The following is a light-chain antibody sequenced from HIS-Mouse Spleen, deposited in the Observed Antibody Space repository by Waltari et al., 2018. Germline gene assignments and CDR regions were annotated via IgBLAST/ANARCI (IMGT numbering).Light chain of an antibody. CDR2: DVS. Sequence: QSALTQPRSVSGSPGQSVTISCTGTSSDVGGYNYVSWYQQHPGKAPKLMIYDVSKRPSGVSNRFSGSKSGNTASLTISGLQAEYEADYYCSSYTSSSTRVFGGGTKLTVL. CDR3: SSYTSSSTRV. V-gene: IGLV2-14*01. CDR1: SSDVGGYNY. J-gene: IGLJ3*02.